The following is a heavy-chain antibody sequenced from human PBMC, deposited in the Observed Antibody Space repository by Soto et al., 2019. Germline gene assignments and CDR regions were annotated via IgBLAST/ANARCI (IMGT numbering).Heavy chain of an antibody. CDR3: TRDRQLVQDWFDP. Sequence: PGGSLRLSCADSGFTFSSYNMNWVRQAPGKGLEWVSFISSGSEYIYYADSVKGRFNISRDNTKNSLYLQMNSLRGEDTAVYYCTRDRQLVQDWFDPWGQGTLVTVSS. CDR1: GFTFSSYN. J-gene: IGHJ5*02. CDR2: ISSGSEYI. D-gene: IGHD6-13*01. V-gene: IGHV3-21*06.